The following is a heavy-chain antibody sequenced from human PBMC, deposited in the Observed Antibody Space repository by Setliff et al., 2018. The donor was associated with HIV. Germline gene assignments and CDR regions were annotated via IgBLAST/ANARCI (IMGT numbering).Heavy chain of an antibody. CDR1: GFTFSDYY. CDR2: VRPYNADK. J-gene: IGHJ4*02. V-gene: IGHV1-2*02. Sequence: ASVKVSCKASGFTFSDYYMHWVRQAPGQGLEWMGWVRPYNADKNYAQKFQGRVTMTSDTSISTAYLELSGLTSDDTAVYYCARRARESTALHSDWNDVLFFDYWGQGTLVTVSS. D-gene: IGHD1-1*01. CDR3: ARRARESTALHSDWNDVLFFDY.